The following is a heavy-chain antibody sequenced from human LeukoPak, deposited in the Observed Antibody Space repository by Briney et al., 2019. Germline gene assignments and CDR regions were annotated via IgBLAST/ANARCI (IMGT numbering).Heavy chain of an antibody. CDR3: ARAAYSSGWYSSADY. V-gene: IGHV3-7*03. Sequence: GGSLRLSCAASGFTFSSYWMSWVRQAPGKGLEWVANIKQDGSEKYYVDSVKGRFTISRDNAKNSLYLQMNSLRAEDTALYHCARAAYSSGWYSSADYWGQGTLVTVSS. CDR1: GFTFSSYW. J-gene: IGHJ4*02. D-gene: IGHD6-19*01. CDR2: IKQDGSEK.